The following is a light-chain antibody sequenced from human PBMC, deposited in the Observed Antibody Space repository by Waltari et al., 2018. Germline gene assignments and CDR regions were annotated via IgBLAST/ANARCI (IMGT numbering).Light chain of an antibody. CDR2: DTS. CDR3: QQRSNWPRRT. Sequence: EIVLTQSPATLSLSPGERATLSCRASQSVSSYLAWYQQRPGQAPRLLIFDTSNRATGIPARFSVSGSGTDFTLTISSLEPEDFSVYYCQQRSNWPRRTFGQGTKVEIK. J-gene: IGKJ1*01. CDR1: QSVSSY. V-gene: IGKV3-11*01.